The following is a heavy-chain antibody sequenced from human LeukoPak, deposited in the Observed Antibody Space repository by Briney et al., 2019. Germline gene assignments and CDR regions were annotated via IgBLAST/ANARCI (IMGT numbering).Heavy chain of an antibody. CDR3: ARHGSGSYYPAEGRVDY. CDR1: GYGVTSYY. Sequence: ASVKVSCTSFGYGVTSYYIHWVRQAPGQGLEWMGIINPSVGGTTYARKFQGRVTMTRDTSTSTVYMELSSLRSEDTAVYYCARHGSGSYYPAEGRVDYWGQGTLVTVSS. V-gene: IGHV1-46*03. CDR2: INPSVGGT. D-gene: IGHD3-10*01. J-gene: IGHJ4*02.